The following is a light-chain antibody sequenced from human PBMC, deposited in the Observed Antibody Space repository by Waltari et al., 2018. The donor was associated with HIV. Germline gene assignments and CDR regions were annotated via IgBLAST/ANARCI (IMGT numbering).Light chain of an antibody. J-gene: IGKJ2*01. Sequence: DIQMTQSPSSMSASVGDRVPIPCRASQFISTSLAWYQQRPSRAPKPLIFAASRLQSGVPSRFSGGGSGTQFTLTINRLQPEDLATYYCQQAFSFPHTFGQGT. V-gene: IGKV1-12*01. CDR2: AAS. CDR3: QQAFSFPHT. CDR1: QFISTS.